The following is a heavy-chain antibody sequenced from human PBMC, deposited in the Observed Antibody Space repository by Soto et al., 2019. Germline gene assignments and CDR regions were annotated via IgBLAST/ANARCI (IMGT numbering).Heavy chain of an antibody. V-gene: IGHV3-15*01. D-gene: IGHD6-19*01. CDR2: IKSKTDGGTT. CDR3: TTDRKEGIAVAGHDY. Sequence: GGSLRLSCAASGFTFSNAWMSWVRQAPGKGLEWVGHIKSKTDGGTTDYAAPVKGRFTISRDDSKNTLYLQVKRLKTEDTAVYYCTTDRKEGIAVAGHDYWGQGTLVTVSS. CDR1: GFTFSNAW. J-gene: IGHJ4*02.